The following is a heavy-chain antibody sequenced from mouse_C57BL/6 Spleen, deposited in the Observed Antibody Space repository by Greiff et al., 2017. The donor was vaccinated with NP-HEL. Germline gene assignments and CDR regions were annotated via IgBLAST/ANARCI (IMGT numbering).Heavy chain of an antibody. Sequence: VQLQQSGPVLVKPGASVKMSCKASGYTFTDYYMNWVKQSHGKSLEWIGVINPYNGGTSYNQKFKGKATLTVDKSSSTAYMELNSLTSEDSAVYYCARSPYSNYGYFDVWGTGTTVTVSS. CDR2: INPYNGGT. CDR3: ARSPYSNYGYFDV. CDR1: GYTFTDYY. V-gene: IGHV1-19*01. J-gene: IGHJ1*03. D-gene: IGHD2-5*01.